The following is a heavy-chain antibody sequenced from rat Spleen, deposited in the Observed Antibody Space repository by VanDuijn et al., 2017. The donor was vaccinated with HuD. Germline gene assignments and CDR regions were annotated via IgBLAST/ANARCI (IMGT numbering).Heavy chain of an antibody. J-gene: IGHJ2*01. CDR3: ARHEKRLTGRGYFDY. CDR2: INTGGGNT. CDR1: GFSFSNYG. V-gene: IGHV5-19*01. D-gene: IGHD5-1*01. Sequence: EVQLVESGGGLVQPGRSLKLSCAASGFSFSNYGMHWIRQTPTRGLEWVASINTGGGNTYYRDSVKGRFTISRDNTKSTLYLQMDSLRSEDTATYYCARHEKRLTGRGYFDYWGQGVMVTVSS.